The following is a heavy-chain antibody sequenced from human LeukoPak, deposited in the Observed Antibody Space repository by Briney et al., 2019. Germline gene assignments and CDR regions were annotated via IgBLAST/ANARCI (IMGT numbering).Heavy chain of an antibody. CDR1: GFTFSKAW. CDR2: IKSNPDGGTT. Sequence: GGSLRLSCAASGFTFSKAWMSWVRQAPGKGLEWIGRIKSNPDGGTTEYAAPVKGRFTISRDDSKNTLYLQLNSLRTEDTAVYYCTSLGATGFYAFDYWGQGTLVTVSS. V-gene: IGHV3-15*01. J-gene: IGHJ4*02. CDR3: TSLGATGFYAFDY. D-gene: IGHD2/OR15-2a*01.